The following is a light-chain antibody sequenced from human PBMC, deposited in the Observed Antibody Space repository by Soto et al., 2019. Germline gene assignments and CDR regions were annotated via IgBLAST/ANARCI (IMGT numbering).Light chain of an antibody. Sequence: QSALTQPASVSGSPGQSITISCTGTSSDVGGYNYGSWYQQHPGKAPKVMIYDVSNRPSGVSNRFSGSKSGNTASLTISGLQAEDEADYFCSSYTSSSVVVFGGGTQLTVL. CDR3: SSYTSSSVVV. J-gene: IGLJ2*01. CDR1: SSDVGGYNY. CDR2: DVS. V-gene: IGLV2-14*03.